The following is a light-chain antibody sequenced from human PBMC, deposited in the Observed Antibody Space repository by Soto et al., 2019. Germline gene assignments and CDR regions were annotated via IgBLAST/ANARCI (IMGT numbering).Light chain of an antibody. CDR2: SAS. CDR1: QAISNS. CDR3: QNYNTAHALT. V-gene: IGKV1-27*01. J-gene: IGKJ4*01. Sequence: DIQMTQSPSSLSASEGDRVTITCRASQAISNSLAWYQQKPGKVPRLLIYSASTLESGLQSRFSGSGSGTDFTLTISILQPEDVALCFCQNYNTAHALTFVGRTRVEI.